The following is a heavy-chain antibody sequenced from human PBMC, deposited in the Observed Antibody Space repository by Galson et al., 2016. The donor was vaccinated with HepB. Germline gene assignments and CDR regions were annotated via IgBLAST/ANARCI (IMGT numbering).Heavy chain of an antibody. J-gene: IGHJ4*01. Sequence: SVKVSCKASGDTFSNYAISWLRQAPGQGLEWMGGIIPIFRTASYAQKFQDRLTITADDSTSIAYMELSSLVSEDTALYFCARMPWFRSLSNADDYWGQEPWSPSPQ. V-gene: IGHV1-69*13. CDR3: ARMPWFRSLSNADDY. CDR2: IIPIFRTA. D-gene: IGHD3-10*01. CDR1: GDTFSNYA.